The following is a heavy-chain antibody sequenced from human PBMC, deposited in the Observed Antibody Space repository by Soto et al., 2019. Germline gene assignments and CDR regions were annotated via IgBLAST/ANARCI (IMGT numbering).Heavy chain of an antibody. Sequence: QVQLQESGPGLVKPSQTLSLTCTFAGGSISSGGYYWNWIRQHPGKGLEWIGYIYYIGSTYYNPSLKSRVTISLDTSKNQVSLNLSSVTAADTAVYYCARSVFPWGQGTVVTVSS. CDR3: ARSVFP. CDR2: IYYIGST. V-gene: IGHV4-31*03. J-gene: IGHJ5*02. CDR1: GGSISSGGYY.